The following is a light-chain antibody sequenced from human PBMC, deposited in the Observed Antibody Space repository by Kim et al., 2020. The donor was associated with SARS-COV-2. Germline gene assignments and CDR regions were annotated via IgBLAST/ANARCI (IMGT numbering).Light chain of an antibody. CDR3: SSYTSSSTVV. V-gene: IGLV2-14*03. CDR2: DVS. Sequence: QSALTQPASVSGSPGQSITISCTGTSSDVGGYHYVSWYQKHPGKAPKLMIYDVSNRPSGVSNRFSGSKSGNPASLTISGLQAEDEADYYCSSYTSSSTVVFGGGTQLTVL. J-gene: IGLJ2*01. CDR1: SSDVGGYHY.